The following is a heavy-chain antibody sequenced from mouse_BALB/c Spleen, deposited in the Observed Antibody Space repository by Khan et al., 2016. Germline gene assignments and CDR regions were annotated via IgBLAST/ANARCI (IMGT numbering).Heavy chain of an antibody. CDR3: TRGESSMIRGFAY. J-gene: IGHJ3*01. V-gene: IGHV1-69*02. CDR2: IYPFYRYT. Sequence: QVQLKEPGAELVRPGPSVKLSCKASGYTFTSYWTNGMKQRPGQGREWIGNIYPFYRYTNYDQKSKDTATLTVAKSSSTAYMQLSSPTSEDSAIYYCTRGESSMIRGFAYWGHGTLVTVSA. D-gene: IGHD2-4*01. CDR1: GYTFTSYW.